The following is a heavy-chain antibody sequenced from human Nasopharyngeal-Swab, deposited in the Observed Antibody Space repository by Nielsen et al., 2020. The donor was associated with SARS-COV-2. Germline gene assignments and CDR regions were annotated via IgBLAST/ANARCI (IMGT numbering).Heavy chain of an antibody. CDR2: INHAGTT. D-gene: IGHD2-21*02. J-gene: IGHJ4*02. CDR1: NGSFIGYY. CDR3: ARRHRSCGGGACPIDY. Sequence: SETLPLTCGVHNGSFIGYYWTWIRQPPGKGLEWIGEINHAGTTNYTPSLKSRVTMSVDTSKNQFSLKVNSVTAADTAVYYCARRHRSCGGGACPIDYWGQGALVTVSS. V-gene: IGHV4-34*01.